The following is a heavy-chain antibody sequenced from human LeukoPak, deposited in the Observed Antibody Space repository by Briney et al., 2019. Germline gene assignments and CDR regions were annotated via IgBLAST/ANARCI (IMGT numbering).Heavy chain of an antibody. CDR2: IYISGNT. CDR1: GDSMNNYY. Sequence: SETLSLTCTVSGDSMNNYYWTWMRQPAGKGLEWIGRIYISGNTMYNPSLHSRVTMSLDTSKNHFSLKLRSVTAADTAVYFCARGGVLHTYFDYWGQGTLVSVSS. V-gene: IGHV4-4*07. J-gene: IGHJ4*02. CDR3: ARGGVLHTYFDY. D-gene: IGHD3-16*01.